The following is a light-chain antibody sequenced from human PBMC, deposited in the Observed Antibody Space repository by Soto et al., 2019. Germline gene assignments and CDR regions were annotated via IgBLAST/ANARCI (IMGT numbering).Light chain of an antibody. Sequence: QAVVTQPPSASGTPGQRVTISCSGSSSNIGSNTVNWYQQLPGTAPTLLIYTDDQRPSGVPDRFSGSKSGTSASLAISGLKSEDEADYYCASWDDSLNGFVFGTGTKLTVL. CDR2: TDD. J-gene: IGLJ1*01. CDR3: ASWDDSLNGFV. CDR1: SSNIGSNT. V-gene: IGLV1-44*01.